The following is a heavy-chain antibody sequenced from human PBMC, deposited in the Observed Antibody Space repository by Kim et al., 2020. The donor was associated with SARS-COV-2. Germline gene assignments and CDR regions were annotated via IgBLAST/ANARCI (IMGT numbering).Heavy chain of an antibody. CDR1: GFTFTSYA. V-gene: IGHV3-23*01. D-gene: IGHD4-17*01. Sequence: GGSLRLSCEASGFTFTSYAMNWVRQAPGKGLEWVSVISGGGGSTYYADSVKGRFTISRDISKNKVSLQMNSLRAEDTAVYYCAKEWRVTTLTSGGDYVDYWGQGTLVTVSS. CDR3: AKEWRVTTLTSGGDYVDY. CDR2: ISGGGGST. J-gene: IGHJ4*02.